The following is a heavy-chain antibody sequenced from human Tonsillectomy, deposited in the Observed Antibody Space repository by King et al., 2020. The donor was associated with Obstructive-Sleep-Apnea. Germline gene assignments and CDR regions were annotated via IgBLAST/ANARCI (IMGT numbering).Heavy chain of an antibody. V-gene: IGHV3-49*03. D-gene: IGHD5-24*01. CDR3: TRGSLPRRDGYKF. CDR1: GFTFGDYD. Sequence: DVQLVESGGVLVQPVRSLRLSCTASGFTFGDYDMSWFRQAPGKGREWVGFIRGVGYGGTTKYAAFVKGRFTISRDDSKNILYLQMKSLKTEETAVYYCTRGSLPRRDGYKFWGRGTLVTVSS. CDR2: IRGVGYGGTT. J-gene: IGHJ2*01.